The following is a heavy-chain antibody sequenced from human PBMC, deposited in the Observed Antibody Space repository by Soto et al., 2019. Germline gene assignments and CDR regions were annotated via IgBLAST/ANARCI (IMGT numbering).Heavy chain of an antibody. J-gene: IGHJ5*02. D-gene: IGHD1-26*01. CDR3: ARDHVAAGRSVGDWFDP. Sequence: QVQLVQSGAEVKKPGASVKVSCKASGYTFTSYAMHWVRQAPGQRLEWMGWINAGNGNTKYSQTFQGRVTITRDTSASTAYMELSSLRSEDTAVYYCARDHVAAGRSVGDWFDPWGQGTLVTVSS. CDR1: GYTFTSYA. CDR2: INAGNGNT. V-gene: IGHV1-3*01.